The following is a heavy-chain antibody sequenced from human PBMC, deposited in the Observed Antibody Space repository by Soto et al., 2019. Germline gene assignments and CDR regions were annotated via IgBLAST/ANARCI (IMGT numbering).Heavy chain of an antibody. CDR2: VIPIFGTA. D-gene: IGHD3-16*01. CDR3: AREHDFLGYYYGMDV. J-gene: IGHJ6*02. CDR1: GGTFSSYA. Sequence: QVQLVQSGAEVKKPGSSVKVSCKASGGTFSSYAISWVRQAPGQGLEWMGGVIPIFGTADYAQKFQGRVTITADESKSTAYMELSSLRSEDTAVYYCAREHDFLGYYYGMDVWGQGTTVTVSS. V-gene: IGHV1-69*12.